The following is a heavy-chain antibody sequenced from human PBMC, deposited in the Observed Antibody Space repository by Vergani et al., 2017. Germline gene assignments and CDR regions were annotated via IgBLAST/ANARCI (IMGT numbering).Heavy chain of an antibody. Sequence: QLQLQESGPGLVKPSGTLSLTCSVTGGSFFNSRYYWGWIRQPPGKGLEWIGSIYHSGRTYYNPSLKSRVTISVDTSKNQFSLKLSSVTAADTAVYYCARSYYYESSGPLPFDYWGQGTLVTVSS. CDR3: ARSYYYESSGPLPFDY. J-gene: IGHJ4*02. D-gene: IGHD3-22*01. CDR2: IYHSGRT. CDR1: GGSFFNSRYY. V-gene: IGHV4-39*07.